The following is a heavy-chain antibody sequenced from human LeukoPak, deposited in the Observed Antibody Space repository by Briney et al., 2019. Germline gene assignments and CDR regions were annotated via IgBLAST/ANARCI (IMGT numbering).Heavy chain of an antibody. J-gene: IGHJ5*02. D-gene: IGHD4-17*01. CDR3: ARFYGDYVNWFDP. V-gene: IGHV4-30-2*01. CDR1: GGSISSGGYS. CDR2: IYHSGST. Sequence: SQTLSLTRAVSGGSISSGGYSWSWIRQPPGKGLEWIGYIYHSGSTYYNPSLKSRVTISVDRSKNQFSLKLSSVTAADTAVYYCARFYGDYVNWFDPWGQGTLVSVSS.